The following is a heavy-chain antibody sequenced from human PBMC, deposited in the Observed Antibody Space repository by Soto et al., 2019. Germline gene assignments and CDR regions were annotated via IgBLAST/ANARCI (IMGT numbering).Heavy chain of an antibody. Sequence: EVQLVESGGGLVQPGGSLRLSCAASGFTFSSYWMSWVRQAPGKGLVWVANIKQDGSEKYYVDSVKGRFTISRDNAKNSLYLQMNSLRAEDTAVYYCARAQVYQLLPGYFDYWGQGTLVTVSS. CDR1: GFTFSSYW. CDR2: IKQDGSEK. V-gene: IGHV3-7*04. D-gene: IGHD2-2*01. J-gene: IGHJ4*02. CDR3: ARAQVYQLLPGYFDY.